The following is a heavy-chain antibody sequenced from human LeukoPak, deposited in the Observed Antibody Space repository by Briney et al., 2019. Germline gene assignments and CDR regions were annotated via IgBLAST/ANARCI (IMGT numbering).Heavy chain of an antibody. CDR2: IYSGGST. CDR1: GFTVSSNY. Sequence: GGSLRLSCAASGFTVSSNYMSWVRQAPGKGLEWVSVIYSGGSTYYADSVKGRFTISRDNSKNTLYLQMNSLRAEDTAVYYCAKDPNFYYCMDVWGKGTTVTVSS. CDR3: AKDPNFYYCMDV. J-gene: IGHJ6*03. V-gene: IGHV3-53*01.